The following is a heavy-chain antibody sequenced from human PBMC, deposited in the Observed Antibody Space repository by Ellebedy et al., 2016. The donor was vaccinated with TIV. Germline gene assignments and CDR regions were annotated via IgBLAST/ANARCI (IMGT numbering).Heavy chain of an antibody. CDR3: ASERDYYDSSGYYYRWFDP. CDR1: GGSFSGYY. CDR2: INHSGST. J-gene: IGHJ5*02. V-gene: IGHV4-34*01. Sequence: MPSETLSLTCAVYGGSFSGYYWSWIRQPPGKGLEWIGEINHSGSTNYNPSLKSRVTISVDTSKNQFSLKLSSVTAADTAVYYCASERDYYDSSGYYYRWFDPWGQGTLVTVSS. D-gene: IGHD3-22*01.